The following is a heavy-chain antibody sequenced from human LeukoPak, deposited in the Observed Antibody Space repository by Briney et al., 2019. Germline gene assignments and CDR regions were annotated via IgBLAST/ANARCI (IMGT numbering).Heavy chain of an antibody. D-gene: IGHD5-18*01. J-gene: IGHJ4*02. Sequence: SETLSLTCTVSGGSISSYYWSWIRQPPGTGLEWIGYIYYSGSTNYNPSLKSRVTISVDTSKNQFSLKLSSVTPADTAVYYCARGEYTYGFDYWGQGTLVTVSS. CDR3: ARGEYTYGFDY. CDR1: GGSISSYY. CDR2: IYYSGST. V-gene: IGHV4-59*01.